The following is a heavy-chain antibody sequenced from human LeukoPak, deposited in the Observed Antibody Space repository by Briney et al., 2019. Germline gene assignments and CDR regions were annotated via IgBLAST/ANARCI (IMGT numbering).Heavy chain of an antibody. V-gene: IGHV3-48*03. CDR1: GFIFSNYE. CDR2: ISSSGSTI. D-gene: IGHD6-19*01. Sequence: GGSLRLSCVASGFIFSNYEMNWVRQDPGKGLEWLSYISSSGSTIYYADCVKGRFTISRDNAKKSLYLQMNSLRAEDTAVYFCARSDEITVADSYYYYAMDVWGKGTTVTVSS. J-gene: IGHJ6*04. CDR3: ARSDEITVADSYYYYAMDV.